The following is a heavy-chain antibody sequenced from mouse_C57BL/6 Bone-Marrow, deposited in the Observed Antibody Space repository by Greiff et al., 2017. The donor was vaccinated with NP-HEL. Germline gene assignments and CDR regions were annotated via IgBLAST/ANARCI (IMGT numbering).Heavy chain of an antibody. D-gene: IGHD1-1*01. CDR1: GFTFSSYA. J-gene: IGHJ4*01. CDR2: ISSGGDYI. V-gene: IGHV5S21*01. CDR3: ARRAITTVVANYAMDY. Sequence: DVMLVESGEGLVKPGGSLKLSCAASGFTFSSYAMSWVRQTPEKRLEWVAYISSGGDYIYYADTVKGRFTISRDNARNTLYLQMSSLKSEDTAMYYCARRAITTVVANYAMDYWGQGTSVTVSS.